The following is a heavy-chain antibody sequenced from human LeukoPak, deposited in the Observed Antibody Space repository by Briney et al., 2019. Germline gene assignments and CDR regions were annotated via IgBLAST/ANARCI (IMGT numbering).Heavy chain of an antibody. J-gene: IGHJ4*02. CDR2: IYYSGST. Sequence: SETLSLTCTVSGGSISSYYWSWIRQPPGKGLEWIGYIYYSGSTNYNPSLKSRVTISVDTSKNQFSLKLSSVTAADTAAYYCARAPPTLEYSSSWPYFDYWGQGTLVTVSS. V-gene: IGHV4-59*08. CDR1: GGSISSYY. CDR3: ARAPPTLEYSSSWPYFDY. D-gene: IGHD6-13*01.